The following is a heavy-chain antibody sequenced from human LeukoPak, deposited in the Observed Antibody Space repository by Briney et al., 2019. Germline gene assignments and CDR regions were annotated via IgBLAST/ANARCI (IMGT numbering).Heavy chain of an antibody. CDR1: GCSFSGYY. Sequence: TSETLSLTCAVYGCSFSGYYWSWLRQPPGKGLEWIGEINHSGSTNYNPSLKSRVTISVDTSKNQFSLKLGSVTAADTAVYYCARGLVVDAFDIWGQGTMVTVSS. V-gene: IGHV4-34*01. D-gene: IGHD2-15*01. CDR3: ARGLVVDAFDI. CDR2: INHSGST. J-gene: IGHJ3*02.